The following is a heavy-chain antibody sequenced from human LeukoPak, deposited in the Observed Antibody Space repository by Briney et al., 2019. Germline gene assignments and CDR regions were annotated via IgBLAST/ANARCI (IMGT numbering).Heavy chain of an antibody. J-gene: IGHJ4*02. CDR2: TYYRSKWYN. D-gene: IGHD4-23*01. Sequence: SPTLSLTCAISGDSVSSNSAAWNWLRQSPSRGLEWLGRTYYRSKWYNDYAVSVKSRITINPDTSKNQFSLQLNSVTPEDTAVYYCARGDATVVTPFLDYWGQGTLVTVSS. CDR1: GDSVSSNSAA. V-gene: IGHV6-1*01. CDR3: ARGDATVVTPFLDY.